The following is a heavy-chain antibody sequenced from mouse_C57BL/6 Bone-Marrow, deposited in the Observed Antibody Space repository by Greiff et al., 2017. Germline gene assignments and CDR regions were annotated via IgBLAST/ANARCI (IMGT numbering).Heavy chain of an antibody. V-gene: IGHV1-81*01. J-gene: IGHJ3*01. CDR1: GYTFTSYG. CDR3: AREGWLPPWFAY. CDR2: IYPRSGNT. Sequence: QVQLQQSGAELARPGASVKLSCKASGYTFTSYGISWVKQRTGQGLEWIGEIYPRSGNTYYNEKFKGKATLTADKSSSTAYMELRSLTSEDSAVYFGAREGWLPPWFAYWGQGTLVTVSA. D-gene: IGHD2-2*01.